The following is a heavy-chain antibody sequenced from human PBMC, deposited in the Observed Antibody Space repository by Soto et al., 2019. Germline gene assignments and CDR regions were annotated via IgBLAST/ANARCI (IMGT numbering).Heavy chain of an antibody. J-gene: IGHJ4*02. CDR3: ARAGTATLSDY. D-gene: IGHD2-15*01. CDR1: GGSISNYY. V-gene: IGHV4-59*01. CDR2: MYYSGST. Sequence: QVQLQESGPGLVKPSETLSLTCTVSGGSISNYYCSWIRQPPGKGLEWIGYMYYSGSTNYNPSLKXRVTISIDTSKNQFSLKLSSVTAADTAVYYCARAGTATLSDYWGQGTLVTVSS.